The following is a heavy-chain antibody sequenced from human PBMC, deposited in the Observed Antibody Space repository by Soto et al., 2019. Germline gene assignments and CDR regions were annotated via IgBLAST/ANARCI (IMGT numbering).Heavy chain of an antibody. Sequence: SETLSLTCTVSGGSISSYYWSWIRQPPGKGLEWIGYIYYSGSTNYNPSLKSRVSISVDKSENQFSLKLNSVNAADTADYYCARTSYYDSTGYYNLDVWGPGTTVT. CDR3: ARTSYYDSTGYYNLDV. CDR1: GGSISSYY. V-gene: IGHV4-59*12. CDR2: IYYSGST. J-gene: IGHJ6*02. D-gene: IGHD3-22*01.